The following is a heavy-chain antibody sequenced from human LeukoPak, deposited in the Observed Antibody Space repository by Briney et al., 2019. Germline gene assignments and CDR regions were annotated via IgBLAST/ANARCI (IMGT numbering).Heavy chain of an antibody. J-gene: IGHJ5*02. Sequence: GGSLRLSCAASGFNVSSSYVSWVRQAPGKGPEWVSAIGGRGGSTYYADSLGGRFTISRDNSKDMLYLQMNSLKVEDTATYYCGKEGGAWGQGTKVTVSS. CDR1: GFNVSSSY. CDR3: GKEGGA. D-gene: IGHD3-16*01. CDR2: IGGRGGST. V-gene: IGHV3-23*01.